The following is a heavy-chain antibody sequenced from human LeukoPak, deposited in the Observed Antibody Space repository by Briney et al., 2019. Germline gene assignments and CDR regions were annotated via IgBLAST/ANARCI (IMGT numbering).Heavy chain of an antibody. CDR2: MNPNSGNT. CDR3: ARGSGRRSGNWFDP. Sequence: ASVKVSCKASGGTFNNYAVTWVRQATGQGLEWMGWMNPNSGNTGYAQKFQGRVTMTRNTSISTAYMELSSLRSEDTAVYYCARGSGRRSGNWFDPWGQGTLVTVSS. J-gene: IGHJ5*02. D-gene: IGHD2-15*01. V-gene: IGHV1-8*02. CDR1: GGTFNNYA.